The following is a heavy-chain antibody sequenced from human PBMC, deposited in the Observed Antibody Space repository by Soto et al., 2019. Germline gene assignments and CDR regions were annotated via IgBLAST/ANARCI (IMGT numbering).Heavy chain of an antibody. CDR1: GYTFTSYY. D-gene: IGHD3-22*01. CDR3: ATRDYYDSSGYQSFDY. V-gene: IGHV1-46*03. J-gene: IGHJ4*02. Sequence: ASVKVSCKASGYTFTSYYMHWVRQAPGQGLEWMGIINPSGGSTSYAKKFQGRVTMTKDTSTSTVYMELSSLRSEDSAVYYCATRDYYDSSGYQSFDYWGQGTLVTVSS. CDR2: INPSGGST.